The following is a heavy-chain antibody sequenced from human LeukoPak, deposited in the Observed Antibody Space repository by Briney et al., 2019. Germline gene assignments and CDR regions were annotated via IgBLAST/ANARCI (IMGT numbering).Heavy chain of an antibody. V-gene: IGHV3-66*01. J-gene: IGHJ4*02. D-gene: IGHD5-18*01. CDR3: ASPEPQYSYGPHYFDY. CDR1: GFTVSSNY. CDR2: IYSGGST. Sequence: GGSLRLSCAASGFTVSSNYMSWVRQAPGKGLEWVSVIYSGGSTYYADSVKGRFTISRDNSKNTLYLQMNSLRAEDTAVYYCASPEPQYSYGPHYFDYWGQGTLVTVSS.